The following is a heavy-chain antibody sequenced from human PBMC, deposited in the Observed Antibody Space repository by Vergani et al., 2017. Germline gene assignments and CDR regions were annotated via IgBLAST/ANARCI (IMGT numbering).Heavy chain of an antibody. V-gene: IGHV3-48*03. CDR2: ISSSGSTI. J-gene: IGHJ4*02. D-gene: IGHD6-19*01. Sequence: EVQLVESGGGLVQPGGSLRLSCAASGFTFSSYEMNWVRQAPGKGLEWISYISSSGSTIYYADSVKGRCTISRDNAENSLYLQIKSLRAEDTAIYYDAERQWLARFDYWGQGTLVTVSS. CDR3: AERQWLARFDY. CDR1: GFTFSSYE.